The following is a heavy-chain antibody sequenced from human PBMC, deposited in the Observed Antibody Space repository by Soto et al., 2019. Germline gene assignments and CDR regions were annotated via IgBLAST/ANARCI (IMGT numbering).Heavy chain of an antibody. V-gene: IGHV3-30*18. D-gene: IGHD1-1*01. Sequence: PGGSLRLSCEASGFSFSSFGLHWVRQAPGKGLEWVAVISHDGTFKDYADSVKGRFTISRDNSESTLFLQMNSLGPNDTAVYYCAKVRTSSDYWGQGTLVTVSS. CDR3: AKVRTSSDY. CDR2: ISHDGTFK. CDR1: GFSFSSFG. J-gene: IGHJ4*02.